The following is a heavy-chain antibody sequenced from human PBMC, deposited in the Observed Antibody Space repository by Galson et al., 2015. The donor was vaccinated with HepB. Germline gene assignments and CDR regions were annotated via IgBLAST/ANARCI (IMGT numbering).Heavy chain of an antibody. CDR1: GFTFSNYR. Sequence: SLRLSCAASGFTFSNYRVHWVRQVPGKGLVWVSRIDNDGSYVNYGDSGQGRFTISRDNAKNTVNLQMNSLRAEDTAVYYCAREFVAVPGRNSDAFDMWGRGTMVTVSS. J-gene: IGHJ3*02. CDR2: IDNDGSYV. CDR3: AREFVAVPGRNSDAFDM. V-gene: IGHV3-74*01. D-gene: IGHD6-19*01.